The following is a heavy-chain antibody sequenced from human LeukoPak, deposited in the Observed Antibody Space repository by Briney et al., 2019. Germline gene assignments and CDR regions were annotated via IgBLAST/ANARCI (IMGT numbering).Heavy chain of an antibody. J-gene: IGHJ5*02. V-gene: IGHV3-30-3*01. CDR2: ISFDGSNT. CDR3: ARVVVPAATGRWFDP. D-gene: IGHD2-2*01. CDR1: GFTFSSYA. Sequence: GGSLRLSCTASGFTFSSYAMHWVRKAPGKGLGWVAVISFDGSNTYYADSVKGRFTISRDNSKNTPSLQMDSLRAEDTAVFYCARVVVPAATGRWFDPWGQGTLVTVSS.